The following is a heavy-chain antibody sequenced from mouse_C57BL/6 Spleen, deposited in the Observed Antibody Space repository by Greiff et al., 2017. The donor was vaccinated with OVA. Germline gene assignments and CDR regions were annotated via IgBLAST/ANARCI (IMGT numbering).Heavy chain of an antibody. V-gene: IGHV5-15*01. CDR3: ARRDYYGSSYWYFDV. D-gene: IGHD1-1*01. CDR2: ISTFAYSI. CDR1: GFTFSDYG. J-gene: IGHJ1*03. Sequence: EVQRLESGGGLVQPGGSLKLSCAASGFTFSDYGMAWVRQAPRKGPEWVAFISTFAYSIYYADTVTGRFTLTRENAKNTLYLEMSRLRSEDTAMYYCARRDYYGSSYWYFDVWGKGTTVTVSS.